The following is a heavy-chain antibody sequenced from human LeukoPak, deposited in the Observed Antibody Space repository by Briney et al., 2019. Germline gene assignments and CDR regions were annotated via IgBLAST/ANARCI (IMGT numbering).Heavy chain of an antibody. CDR1: GYTFTSYG. CDR2: INTNTGNP. J-gene: IGHJ4*02. Sequence: GASVKVSCKASGYTFTSYGISWVRQAPGQGLEWMGWINTNTGNPTYAQGFTGRFVFSLDTSVSTAYLQISSLKAEDTAVYYCARVNWVATQEFDYWGQGTLVTVSS. V-gene: IGHV7-4-1*02. D-gene: IGHD5-12*01. CDR3: ARVNWVATQEFDY.